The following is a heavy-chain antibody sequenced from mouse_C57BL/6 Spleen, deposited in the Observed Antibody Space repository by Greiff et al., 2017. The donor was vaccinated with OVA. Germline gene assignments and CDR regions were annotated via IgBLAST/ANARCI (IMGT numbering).Heavy chain of an antibody. CDR2: IWTGGGT. CDR3: ARTSAYYSNYEAMDY. D-gene: IGHD2-5*01. CDR1: GFSLTSYA. J-gene: IGHJ4*01. V-gene: IGHV2-9-1*01. Sequence: VQLVESGPGLVAPSQSLSITCTVSGFSLTSYAISWVRQPPGQGLEWLGVIWTGGGTNYNSALKSRLSISKDKAKSKVFLKMNRLQTADTARDYCARTSAYYSNYEAMDYWGQGTSVTVSS.